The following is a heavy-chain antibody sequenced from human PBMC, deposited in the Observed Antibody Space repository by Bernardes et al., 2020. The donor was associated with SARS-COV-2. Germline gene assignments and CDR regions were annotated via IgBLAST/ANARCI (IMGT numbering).Heavy chain of an antibody. D-gene: IGHD2-15*01. Sequence: GGSLRLSCAASGFTFGDYYMSWIRQAPGKGLEWLSYISSRSSYTNYAESVKGRFTISRDNAKNSLYLQMNSLRAEDTAVYYCARDTEADCSGDSCCGLDVWGQGTTVTVSS. CDR1: GFTFGDYY. CDR3: ARDTEADCSGDSCCGLDV. V-gene: IGHV3-11*06. CDR2: ISSRSSYT. J-gene: IGHJ6*02.